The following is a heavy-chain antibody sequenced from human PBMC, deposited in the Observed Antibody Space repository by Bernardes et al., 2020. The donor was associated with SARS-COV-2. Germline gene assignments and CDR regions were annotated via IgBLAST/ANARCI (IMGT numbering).Heavy chain of an antibody. J-gene: IGHJ4*02. CDR1: GGSISSYY. V-gene: IGHV4-59*01. CDR2: IYYSGST. D-gene: IGHD5-12*01. CDR3: AGDRGGWLQSNYYFDY. Sequence: SETLSLTCTVSGGSISSYYWSWIRQPPGKGLEWIGYIYYSGSTNYNPSLKSRVTISVDTSKNQFSLKLSSVTAADTAVYYCAGDRGGWLQSNYYFDYWGQGTLVTVSS.